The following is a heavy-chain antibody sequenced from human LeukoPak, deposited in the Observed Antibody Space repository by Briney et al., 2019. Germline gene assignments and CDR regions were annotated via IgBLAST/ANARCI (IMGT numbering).Heavy chain of an antibody. D-gene: IGHD4-11*01. J-gene: IGHJ3*02. CDR1: GFTFSSYW. V-gene: IGHV3-7*01. CDR3: ARLPTDYSIRGDAFDI. Sequence: GGSLRLSCAASGFTFSSYWMSWVRQAPGKGLEWVANIKQDGSEKYYVDSVKGRFTISRDNAKNSLYLQMNSLRAEDTAVYYCARLPTDYSIRGDAFDIWGQGTMVTVSS. CDR2: IKQDGSEK.